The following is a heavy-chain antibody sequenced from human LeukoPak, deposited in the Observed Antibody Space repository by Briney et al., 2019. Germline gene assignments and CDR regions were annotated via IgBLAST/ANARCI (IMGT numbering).Heavy chain of an antibody. Sequence: SETLSLTCTVSGGSISSYYWSWIRQPPGKGLEWIGYIYYSGCTNYNPSLKSRVTISVDTSKNQFSLKLSSVTAADTAVYYCARAPAPYYYDSSGYFFDYWGQGTLVTVSS. CDR2: IYYSGCT. D-gene: IGHD3-22*01. V-gene: IGHV4-59*01. J-gene: IGHJ4*02. CDR1: GGSISSYY. CDR3: ARAPAPYYYDSSGYFFDY.